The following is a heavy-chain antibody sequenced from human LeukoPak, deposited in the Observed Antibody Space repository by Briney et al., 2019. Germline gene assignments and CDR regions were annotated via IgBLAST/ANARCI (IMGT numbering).Heavy chain of an antibody. CDR2: ISWNSGSI. J-gene: IGHJ4*02. Sequence: SGRSLRLSCAASGFTFDDYAMHWVRQAPGKGLEWVSGISWNSGSIGYADSVKGRFTISRDNAKNSLYLQMNSLRAEDTALYYCAKDMETEYYYGSSGCFDYWGQGTLVTVSS. V-gene: IGHV3-9*01. CDR1: GFTFDDYA. D-gene: IGHD3-22*01. CDR3: AKDMETEYYYGSSGCFDY.